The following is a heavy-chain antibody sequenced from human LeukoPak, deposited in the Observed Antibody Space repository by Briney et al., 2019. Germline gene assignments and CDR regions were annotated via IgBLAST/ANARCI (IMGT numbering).Heavy chain of an antibody. Sequence: ASVKVSCKASGGTFSSYAISWVRQAPGQGPEWMGGIIPIFGTANYAQKFQGRVTITADESTSTAYMELSSLRSEDTAVYYCVLNSRMVRDDAFDIWGQGTMVTVSS. CDR1: GGTFSSYA. V-gene: IGHV1-69*01. CDR3: VLNSRMVRDDAFDI. D-gene: IGHD3-10*01. CDR2: IIPIFGTA. J-gene: IGHJ3*02.